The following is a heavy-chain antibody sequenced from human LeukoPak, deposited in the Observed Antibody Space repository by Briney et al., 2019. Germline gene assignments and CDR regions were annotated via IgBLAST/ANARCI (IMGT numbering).Heavy chain of an antibody. V-gene: IGHV7-4-1*02. D-gene: IGHD6-19*01. CDR1: GYTFTSYA. J-gene: IGHJ5*02. CDR2: ININTGNP. CDR3: AKDYGAVAGIVPGDNWFDP. Sequence: ASVKVSCKASGYTFTSYAMNLVRQAPGQGLEWMGWININTGNPTYAQGFTERFVFSLDTSVSTAYLQISSLKAEDTAVYYCAKDYGAVAGIVPGDNWFDPWGQGTLVTVSS.